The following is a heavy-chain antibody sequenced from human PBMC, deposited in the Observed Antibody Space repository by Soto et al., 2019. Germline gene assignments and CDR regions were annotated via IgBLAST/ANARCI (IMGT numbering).Heavy chain of an antibody. V-gene: IGHV1-2*04. CDR1: GYTFTGYY. CDR2: INPNSGGT. D-gene: IGHD4-17*01. CDR3: ATNYGDYSYYGMDV. Sequence: ASVKVSCKASGYTFTGYYMHWVRQAPGQGLEWMGWINPNSGGTNYAQEFQGWVTMTRDTSISTAYMELSRLRSDDTAVYYCATNYGDYSYYGMDVWGQGTTVTVSS. J-gene: IGHJ6*02.